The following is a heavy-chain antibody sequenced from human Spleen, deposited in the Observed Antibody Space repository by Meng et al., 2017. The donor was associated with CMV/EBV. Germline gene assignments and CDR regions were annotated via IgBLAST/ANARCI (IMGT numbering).Heavy chain of an antibody. D-gene: IGHD2-2*01. V-gene: IGHV3-7*01. Sequence: GESLKISCTTSGFTFGDYAMTWVRQTPGKGLEWVANIKQDGSEKYYVDSVKGRFTISRDNAKNSLYLQMNSLRAEDTAVYYCAREAGDIVVVLGGGTDAFDIWGQGTMVTVSS. CDR2: IKQDGSEK. CDR1: GFTFGDYA. J-gene: IGHJ3*02. CDR3: AREAGDIVVVLGGGTDAFDI.